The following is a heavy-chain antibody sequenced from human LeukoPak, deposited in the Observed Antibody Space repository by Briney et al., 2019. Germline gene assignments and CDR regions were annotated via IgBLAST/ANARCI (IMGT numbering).Heavy chain of an antibody. Sequence: PGGSLRLSCAASGFTFSSYAMNWVRQAPGKGQEWVSGISSSGGWTYYADSVKGRFTISRDNSKNTLYLQIKSLRAEDTAVYYCAKGFDSSGCSAGFDYWGRGTLITVSS. D-gene: IGHD3-22*01. V-gene: IGHV3-23*01. CDR2: ISSSGGWT. CDR1: GFTFSSYA. J-gene: IGHJ4*02. CDR3: AKGFDSSGCSAGFDY.